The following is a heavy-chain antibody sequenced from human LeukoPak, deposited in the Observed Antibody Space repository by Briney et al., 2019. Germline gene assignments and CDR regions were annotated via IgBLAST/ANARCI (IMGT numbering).Heavy chain of an antibody. D-gene: IGHD4-11*01. V-gene: IGHV4-30-4*01. J-gene: IGHJ6*02. CDR2: IYYSGST. Sequence: PSQTLSLTCTVSGGSISSGDYYWSWIRQPPGKGLEWIGYIYYSGSTYYNPSLKSRVTISVDTSKNQFSLKLSSVTAADTAVYYCASMTPGGYYYGMDVWGQGTTVTVSS. CDR1: GGSISSGDYY. CDR3: ASMTPGGYYYGMDV.